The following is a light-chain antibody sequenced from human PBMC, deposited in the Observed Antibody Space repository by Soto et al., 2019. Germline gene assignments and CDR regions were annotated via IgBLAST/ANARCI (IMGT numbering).Light chain of an antibody. V-gene: IGLV2-11*01. J-gene: IGLJ1*01. CDR3: CSYAGSYTLSV. Sequence: QSVRTQPRSVSGSPGQSVTISCTGTSSDVGGYSYVSWYQQHPGKAPKLMIYDVSKRPSGVPDRFSGSKSGNTASLTISGLQGDDEADYYCCSYAGSYTLSVFGAGTKLTVL. CDR2: DVS. CDR1: SSDVGGYSY.